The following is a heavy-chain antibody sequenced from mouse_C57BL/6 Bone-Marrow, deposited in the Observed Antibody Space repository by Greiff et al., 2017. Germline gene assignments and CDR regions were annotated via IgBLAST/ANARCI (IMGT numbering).Heavy chain of an antibody. CDR3: AREDYGSTFDV. Sequence: VQLQQPGAELVKPGASVKLSCKASGYTFTSYWMQWVKQRPGQGLEWIGEIDPSDSYTNYNQKFQGKATLTVDTSASTAYMQLSSLTSEDSAVYYCAREDYGSTFDVWGTGTTVTVSS. V-gene: IGHV1-50*01. CDR1: GYTFTSYW. CDR2: IDPSDSYT. D-gene: IGHD1-1*01. J-gene: IGHJ1*03.